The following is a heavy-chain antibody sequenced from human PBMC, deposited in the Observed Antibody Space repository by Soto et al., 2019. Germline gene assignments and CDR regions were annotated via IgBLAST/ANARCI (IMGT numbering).Heavy chain of an antibody. CDR2: INHSGST. V-gene: IGHV4-34*01. Sequence: SETLSLTCAVYGGSFSVYYWSWIRQPPGKGLEWIGEINHSGSTNYNPSLKSRVTISVDTSKNQFSLKLSSVTATDTAVYYCARTRGRWLRLQGAFDIWGQGTMVTVSS. D-gene: IGHD5-12*01. CDR1: GGSFSVYY. CDR3: ARTRGRWLRLQGAFDI. J-gene: IGHJ3*02.